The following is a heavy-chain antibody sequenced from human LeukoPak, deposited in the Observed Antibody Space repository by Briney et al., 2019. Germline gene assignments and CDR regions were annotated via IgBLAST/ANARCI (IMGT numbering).Heavy chain of an antibody. CDR1: GIPFSDYY. D-gene: IGHD6-13*01. V-gene: IGHV3-11*03. J-gene: IGHJ4*02. Sequence: SGGSLRLSCVVSGIPFSDYYMNWIRQAPGKGLEWISYVSSSSSYTDYADSVKGRFTISRDNAKSALYLQMNSLRLEDTAVYYSAAGTAADFWGQGTLVTVSS. CDR2: VSSSSSYT. CDR3: AAGTAADF.